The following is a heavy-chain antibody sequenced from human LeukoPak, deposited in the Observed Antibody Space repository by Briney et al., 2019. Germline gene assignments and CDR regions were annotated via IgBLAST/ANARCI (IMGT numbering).Heavy chain of an antibody. Sequence: ASVKVSCKASGYPFTTYDINWVRQAPGQGLEWVAWMNPNSGGTVYAQKFQGRVTLARDTSIGTAYMELNSLRSEDTAVYYCARGAIFGVTTRGYGMDVWAKGLRSPSL. V-gene: IGHV1-8*01. CDR3: ARGAIFGVTTRGYGMDV. D-gene: IGHD3-3*01. J-gene: IGHJ6*02. CDR1: GYPFTTYD. CDR2: MNPNSGGT.